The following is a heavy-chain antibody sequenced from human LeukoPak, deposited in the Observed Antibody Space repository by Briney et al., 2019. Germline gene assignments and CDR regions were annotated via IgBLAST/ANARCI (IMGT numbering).Heavy chain of an antibody. CDR1: GFTFSSYW. CDR3: ARVERITMVRGVTIYYYYYMDV. V-gene: IGHV3-66*01. J-gene: IGHJ6*03. D-gene: IGHD3-10*01. Sequence: GGSLRLSCAASGFTFSSYWMSWVRQAPGKGLEWVSVIYSGGSTYYADSVKGRFTISRDNSKNTLYLQMNSLRAEDTAVYYCARVERITMVRGVTIYYYYYMDVWGKGTTVTISS. CDR2: IYSGGST.